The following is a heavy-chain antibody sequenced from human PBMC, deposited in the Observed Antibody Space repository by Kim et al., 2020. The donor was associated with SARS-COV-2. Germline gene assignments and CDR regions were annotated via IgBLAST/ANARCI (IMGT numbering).Heavy chain of an antibody. V-gene: IGHV3-15*01. CDR1: GFTFSNAW. Sequence: GGSLRLSCAASGFTFSNAWMSWVRQAPGKGLEWVCRIKSKTDGGTTDYAAPVKGRFTISRDDSKNTLYLQMNSLKTEDTAVYYCTTDAAGPDYYGMDVWGQGTTVTVSS. D-gene: IGHD2-15*01. J-gene: IGHJ6*02. CDR2: IKSKTDGGTT. CDR3: TTDAAGPDYYGMDV.